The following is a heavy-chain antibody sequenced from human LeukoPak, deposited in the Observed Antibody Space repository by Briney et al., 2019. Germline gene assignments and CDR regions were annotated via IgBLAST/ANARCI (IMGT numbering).Heavy chain of an antibody. V-gene: IGHV4-34*01. CDR3: ARGYYYGSGSYSDY. D-gene: IGHD3-10*01. CDR2: INHSGST. Sequence: PSETLSLTCAVYGGSFSGYYWSWIRQPPGKGLEWIGEINHSGSTNYNPSLKSRVTISVDTSKNQFSLKLSSVTAADTAVHYCARGYYYGSGSYSDYWGQGTLVTVSS. J-gene: IGHJ4*02. CDR1: GGSFSGYY.